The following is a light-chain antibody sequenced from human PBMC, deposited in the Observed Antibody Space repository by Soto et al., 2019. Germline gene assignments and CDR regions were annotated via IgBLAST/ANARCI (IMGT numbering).Light chain of an antibody. CDR2: DVS. Sequence: QSALTQPRSVSGSPGQSVTISCTGTSSDVGGYNYVSWYQQHPGKAPKLIIYDVSKRPSGVPDRFSGSKSGNTASLTISGLPAEDEADYFCCSYAGSYTLVFGGGTKLTVL. V-gene: IGLV2-11*01. J-gene: IGLJ2*01. CDR3: CSYAGSYTLV. CDR1: SSDVGGYNY.